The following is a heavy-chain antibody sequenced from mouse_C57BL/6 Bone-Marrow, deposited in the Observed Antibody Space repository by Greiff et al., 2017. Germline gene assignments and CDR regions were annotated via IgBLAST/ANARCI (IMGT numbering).Heavy chain of an antibody. D-gene: IGHD1-1*01. CDR3: ARGLITTVVATDYAMDY. CDR1: GYTFTGYW. J-gene: IGHJ4*01. Sequence: QVQLQQSGAELMKPGASVKLSCKATGYTFTGYWIEWVKQRPGHGLEWIGEILPGSGSTNYNEKFKGKATFTADTSSNTAYMQLSSLTTGDSAIYYCARGLITTVVATDYAMDYWGQGTSVTVSS. V-gene: IGHV1-9*01. CDR2: ILPGSGST.